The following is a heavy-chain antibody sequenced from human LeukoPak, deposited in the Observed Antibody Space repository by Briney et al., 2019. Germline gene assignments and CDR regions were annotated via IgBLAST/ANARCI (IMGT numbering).Heavy chain of an antibody. Sequence: SETLSLTCAVSGYSISSGYYWGWIRQPPGKGLEWIGSIYHSGSTYYNPSLKSRVTISVDTSKNQFSLKLSSVTAADTAVYYCARQYQLGAFDTWGQGTMVTVSS. V-gene: IGHV4-38-2*01. J-gene: IGHJ3*02. CDR3: ARQYQLGAFDT. CDR2: IYHSGST. CDR1: GYSISSGYY. D-gene: IGHD2-2*01.